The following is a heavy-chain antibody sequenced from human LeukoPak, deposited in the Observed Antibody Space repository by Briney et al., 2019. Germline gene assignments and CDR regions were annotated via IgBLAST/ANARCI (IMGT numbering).Heavy chain of an antibody. J-gene: IGHJ4*02. D-gene: IGHD6-13*01. CDR1: GFTFTSYA. Sequence: GGSLRLSCAASGFTFTSYAMSWVRQAPGKGLEWVSSISDSGGSTYYADSVKGRFTISRDNSKNTLYLQMNSLRAEDTAVYFCAKDQKSIAATGYDYWGQGTLVTVSS. CDR2: ISDSGGST. CDR3: AKDQKSIAATGYDY. V-gene: IGHV3-23*01.